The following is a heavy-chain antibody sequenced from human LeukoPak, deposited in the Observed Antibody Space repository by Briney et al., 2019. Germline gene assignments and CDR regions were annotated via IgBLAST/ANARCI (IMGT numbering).Heavy chain of an antibody. CDR1: GFTFSTYW. CDR3: VRDCETHCGGDPPDY. CDR2: IKQDGSEN. V-gene: IGHV3-7*01. D-gene: IGHD2-21*02. J-gene: IGHJ4*02. Sequence: GGSLRLSCAASGFTFSTYWMSWVRQAPGKGPEWVANIKQDGSENYYVDSVKGRFTISRDDAKNSLYLQMNSLRAGDTAVYYCVRDCETHCGGDPPDYWGQGTPVIVSS.